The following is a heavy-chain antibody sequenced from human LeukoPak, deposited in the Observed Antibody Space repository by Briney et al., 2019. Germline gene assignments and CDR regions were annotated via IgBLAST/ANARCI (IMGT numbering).Heavy chain of an antibody. D-gene: IGHD6-13*01. CDR2: ICSSSSYI. CDR3: AREGLRGPQYSSWYGGYYYYYYMDV. CDR1: GFTLSSYS. V-gene: IGHV3-21*01. J-gene: IGHJ6*03. Sequence: GGSLRLSCAASGFTLSSYSMNRVRQAPGKGLEWVSSICSSSSYIYYADSVKGRFTISRDNTKNSLYLQMNSLRAEDTAVYYCAREGLRGPQYSSWYGGYYYYYYMDVWGKGXTVT.